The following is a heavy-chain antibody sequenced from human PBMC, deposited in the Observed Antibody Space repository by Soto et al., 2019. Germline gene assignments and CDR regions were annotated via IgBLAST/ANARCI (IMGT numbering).Heavy chain of an antibody. CDR1: GGSVSSGSYY. CDR2: IYYSGST. D-gene: IGHD7-27*01. V-gene: IGHV4-61*01. J-gene: IGHJ6*02. Sequence: ASETLSLTCTVSGGSVSSGSYYWSWIRQPPGKGLEWIGYIYYSGSTNYNPSLKSRVTISVDTSKNQFSLKLSSVTAADTAVYYCAAAKTPARANWGPHYYGMDVWGQGTTVTVSS. CDR3: AAAKTPARANWGPHYYGMDV.